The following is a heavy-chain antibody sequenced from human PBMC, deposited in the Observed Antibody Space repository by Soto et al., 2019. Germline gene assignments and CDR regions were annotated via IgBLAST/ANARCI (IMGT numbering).Heavy chain of an antibody. CDR3: ARKEGCSGGSCYSPQAWFDP. Sequence: QVQLQQWGAGLLKPSETLSLTCAVYGGSFSGYYWSWIRQPPGKGLEWIGEINHSGSTNYNPSLKSRVTSSVDTSKNQFSLKLSSVTAADTAVYYCARKEGCSGGSCYSPQAWFDPWGQGTLVTVSS. J-gene: IGHJ5*02. CDR1: GGSFSGYY. D-gene: IGHD2-15*01. CDR2: INHSGST. V-gene: IGHV4-34*01.